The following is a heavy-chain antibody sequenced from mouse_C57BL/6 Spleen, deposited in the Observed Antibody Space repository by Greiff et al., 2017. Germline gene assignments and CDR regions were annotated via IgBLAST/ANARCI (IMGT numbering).Heavy chain of an antibody. D-gene: IGHD4-1*02. CDR1: GYTFTDYY. V-gene: IGHV1-76*01. J-gene: IGHJ2*01. Sequence: VMLVESGAELVRPGASVKLSCKASGYTFTDYYINWVKQRPGQGLEWIARIYPGSGNTYYNEKFKGKATLTAEKSSSTAYMQLSSLTSEDSAVYFCARAQLYYFDYWGQGTTLTVSS. CDR2: IYPGSGNT. CDR3: ARAQLYYFDY.